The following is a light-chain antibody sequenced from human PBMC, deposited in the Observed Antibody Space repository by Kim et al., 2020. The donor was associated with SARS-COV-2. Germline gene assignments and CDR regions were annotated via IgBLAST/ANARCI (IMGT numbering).Light chain of an antibody. CDR3: QSYDSSKKGV. CDR1: SGSIDCNC. J-gene: IGLJ3*02. CDR2: EDK. Sequence: KTVTNSCTRRSGSIDCNCWQWDQQRPGSSPNTVVYEDKQRPSGVPDRFSGSIDSSSNSASLTISGLKTEDEADYYCQSYDSSKKGVFGGGTKLTVL. V-gene: IGLV6-57*01.